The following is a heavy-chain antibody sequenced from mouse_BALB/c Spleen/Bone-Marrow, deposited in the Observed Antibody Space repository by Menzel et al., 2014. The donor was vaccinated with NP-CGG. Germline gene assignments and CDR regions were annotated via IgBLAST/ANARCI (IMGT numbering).Heavy chain of an antibody. CDR2: INPDSSTI. CDR3: ARLGYYGGFAY. D-gene: IGHD2-3*01. Sequence: GVDFSRYWMSWVRQAPGKGLEWIGEINPDSSTINYTPSLKDKFIISRDNAKNTLYLQMSKVRSEDTALYYCARLGYYGGFAYWGQGTLVTVSA. CDR1: GVDFSRYW. J-gene: IGHJ3*01. V-gene: IGHV4-1*02.